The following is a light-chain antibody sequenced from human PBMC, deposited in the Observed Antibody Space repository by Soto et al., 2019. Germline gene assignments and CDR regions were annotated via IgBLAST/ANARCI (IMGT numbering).Light chain of an antibody. CDR1: SSDIGIYKY. J-gene: IGLJ1*01. CDR3: SSYTTSSTRV. Sequence: QSALTQPASVSGSPGQSIAISCTGSSSDIGIYKYVSWYQQHPGKVPKLIIYEVTNRPSGVSNRFSGSKSGNTASLTISGLQAEHEADYYCSSYTTSSTRVFGPGTKLTGL. V-gene: IGLV2-14*01. CDR2: EVT.